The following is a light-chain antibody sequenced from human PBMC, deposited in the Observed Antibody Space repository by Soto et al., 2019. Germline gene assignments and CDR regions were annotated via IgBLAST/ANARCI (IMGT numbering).Light chain of an antibody. CDR3: QDYGSSRT. Sequence: EVVLTQSPGTLSLSPGDTATLSCRASQSLTRTSLAWYQQKPGQAPRLLIYDASSRATGIPDRFSGSGSGKDFTLTISRLGPDDFAVYYCQDYGSSRTFGLGTKVEIK. J-gene: IGKJ1*01. CDR2: DAS. V-gene: IGKV3-20*01. CDR1: QSLTRTS.